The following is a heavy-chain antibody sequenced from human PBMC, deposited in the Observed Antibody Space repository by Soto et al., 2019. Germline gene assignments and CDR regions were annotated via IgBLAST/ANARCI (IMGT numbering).Heavy chain of an antibody. CDR3: ARPRRYGVFVVYDI. V-gene: IGHV3-23*01. CDR1: GFTFSTYA. J-gene: IGHJ3*02. Sequence: GGSLRLSCVASGFTFSTYAMSWVRQAPGKGLEWVSALTPSGGDTYYADSVKGRFTISRDNSMNALYLQMNSLRIEDTAVYYCARPRRYGVFVVYDIWGQGTMVTVSS. CDR2: LTPSGGDT. D-gene: IGHD4-17*01.